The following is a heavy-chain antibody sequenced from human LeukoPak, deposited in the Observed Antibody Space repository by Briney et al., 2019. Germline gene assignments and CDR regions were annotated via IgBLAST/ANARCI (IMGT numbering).Heavy chain of an antibody. CDR3: ARNQRRLDY. CDR2: IKQDGSEK. V-gene: IGHV3-7*01. J-gene: IGHJ4*02. D-gene: IGHD1-14*01. Sequence: ETLSLTCTVSGSSIRTYSWSWVRQAPGKGLEWVANIKQDGSEKYYVDSVKGRFTISRDNAKNSLYLQMNSLRAEDTAVYYCARNQRRLDYWGQGTLVTVSS. CDR1: GSSIRTYS.